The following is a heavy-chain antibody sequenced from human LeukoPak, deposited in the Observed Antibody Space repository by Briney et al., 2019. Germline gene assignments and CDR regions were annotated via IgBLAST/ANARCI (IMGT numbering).Heavy chain of an antibody. CDR3: AATRRDGYNFFDY. V-gene: IGHV1-58*02. J-gene: IGHJ4*02. CDR2: IAVGSGNT. Sequence: VASVKVSCKASGFTFTSSAMQWVRQARGQRLEWIGWIAVGSGNTNYAQKFQERVTITRDMSTSTAYMELSSLRSEDTAVYYCAATRRDGYNFFDYWGQGTLVTVSS. CDR1: GFTFTSSA. D-gene: IGHD5-24*01.